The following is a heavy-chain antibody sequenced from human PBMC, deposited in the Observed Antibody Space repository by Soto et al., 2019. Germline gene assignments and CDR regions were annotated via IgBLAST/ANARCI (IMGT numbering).Heavy chain of an antibody. CDR2: IDPSDSYT. CDR3: ARLQAAAGDNDLCFDY. D-gene: IGHD6-13*01. J-gene: IGHJ4*02. CDR1: GYSFTSYC. V-gene: IGHV5-10-1*01. Sequence: GESLKISCRGSGYSFTSYCISWLRQIPGKGLEWMGRIDPSDSYTNYSPSFQGHVTISADKSISTAYLPWSSLKASDTAMHYCARLQAAAGDNDLCFDYWRQGPLVTVSS.